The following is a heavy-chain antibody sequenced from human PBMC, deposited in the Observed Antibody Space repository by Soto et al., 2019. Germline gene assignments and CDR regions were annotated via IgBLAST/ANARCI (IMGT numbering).Heavy chain of an antibody. CDR3: AKVRPVGSNDYGDYEDYYYGMDV. D-gene: IGHD4-17*01. V-gene: IGHV3-30*18. J-gene: IGHJ6*02. CDR2: ISYDGSNK. CDR1: GFTFSSYG. Sequence: GGSLRLSCAASGFTFSSYGMHWVRQAPGKGLEWVAVISYDGSNKYYADSVKGRFTISRDNSKNTLYLQINSLRAEDTAVYYCAKVRPVGSNDYGDYEDYYYGMDVWGQGTTVTVSS.